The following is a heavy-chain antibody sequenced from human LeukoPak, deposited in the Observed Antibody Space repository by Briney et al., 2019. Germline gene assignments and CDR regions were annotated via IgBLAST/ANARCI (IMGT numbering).Heavy chain of an antibody. CDR3: ARGHNYYYPTRFDY. Sequence: PGGSLRLSCAASGFSFSDYYMSWIRQAPGKGREWVSYIGSSGSTIYYADSVKGRFTISRDNAKNSLYLQMNSLRAEDTAVYYCARGHNYYYPTRFDYWGQGTLVTVSS. V-gene: IGHV3-11*01. J-gene: IGHJ4*02. CDR1: GFSFSDYY. D-gene: IGHD1-26*01. CDR2: IGSSGSTI.